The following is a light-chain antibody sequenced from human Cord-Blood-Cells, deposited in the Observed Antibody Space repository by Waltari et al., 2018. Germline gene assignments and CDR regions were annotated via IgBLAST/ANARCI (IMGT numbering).Light chain of an antibody. CDR2: DVS. CDR3: CSYAGSYTLV. V-gene: IGLV2-14*01. Sequence: QSALTQPASVSGSPGQSITISCTGTRSDVGGYNYVSWYQQHPGKDPKRMIYDVSNRPSGVSNRFSGSKSGNTASLTISGLQAEDEADYYCCSYAGSYTLVFGGGTKLTVL. J-gene: IGLJ2*01. CDR1: RSDVGGYNY.